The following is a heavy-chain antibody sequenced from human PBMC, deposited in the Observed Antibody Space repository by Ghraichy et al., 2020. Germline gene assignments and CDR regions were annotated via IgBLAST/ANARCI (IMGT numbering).Heavy chain of an antibody. J-gene: IGHJ4*02. D-gene: IGHD6-13*01. CDR1: GGSLSSSSYY. Sequence: SETLSLTCTVSGGSLSSSSYYWGWIRQPPGKGLEWIGTLYYSGSTYYNPSLKSRVSMSVDTSKNQFSLKLSSVTAADTAVYYCARPVWAIVAAGTEAYYFDYWGQGTLVTVSS. V-gene: IGHV4-39*01. CDR2: LYYSGST. CDR3: ARPVWAIVAAGTEAYYFDY.